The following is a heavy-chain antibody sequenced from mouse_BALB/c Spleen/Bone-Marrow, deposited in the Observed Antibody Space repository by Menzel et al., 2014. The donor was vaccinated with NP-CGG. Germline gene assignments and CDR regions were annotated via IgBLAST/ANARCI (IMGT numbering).Heavy chain of an antibody. CDR2: ISRGGGST. V-gene: IGHV5-12-1*01. J-gene: IGHJ1*01. CDR3: ARQGYGYVDFDV. CDR1: GFAFSSYD. D-gene: IGHD1-2*01. Sequence: EVKLMESGGGLVKPGGSLKLSCAASGFAFSSYDMSWVRQTPEKRLEWVAYISRGGGSTYYPDTVKGRFTISRDNAKNTLYLQMSSLKSEDTAMYYCARQGYGYVDFDVWGAGTTVTVSS.